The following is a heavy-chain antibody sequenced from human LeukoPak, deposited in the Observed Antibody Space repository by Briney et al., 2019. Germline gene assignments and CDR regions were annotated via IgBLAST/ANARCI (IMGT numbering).Heavy chain of an antibody. CDR2: INHSGST. J-gene: IGHJ4*02. Sequence: SETLSLTCTVSGYSISSGYYWSWIRQPPGRGLEWIGEINHSGSTNYNPSLKSRVTISVDTSKNQFSLKLSSVTAADTAVYYCARGRGWFGEKKFDYWGQGTLVTVSS. CDR1: GYSISSGYY. CDR3: ARGRGWFGEKKFDY. V-gene: IGHV4-38-2*02. D-gene: IGHD3-10*01.